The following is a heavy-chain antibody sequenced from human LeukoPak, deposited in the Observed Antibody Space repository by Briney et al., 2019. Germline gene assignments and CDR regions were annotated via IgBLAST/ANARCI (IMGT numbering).Heavy chain of an antibody. Sequence: GASVKVSCKASGGTFSMDAITWVRQAPGQGLEWMGGIIPIAGTANYAQKFQGRVTITTGESTNTAYMELSSLRSEDTAVYYCARAPYGIYSGDYYAYYMDVWGKGTTVTVSS. D-gene: IGHD1-26*01. V-gene: IGHV1-69*05. CDR2: IIPIAGTA. CDR1: GGTFSMDA. J-gene: IGHJ6*03. CDR3: ARAPYGIYSGDYYAYYMDV.